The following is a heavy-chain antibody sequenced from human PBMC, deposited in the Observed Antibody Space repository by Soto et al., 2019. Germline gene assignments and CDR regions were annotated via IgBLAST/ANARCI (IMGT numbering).Heavy chain of an antibody. CDR1: GFTFSTYT. J-gene: IGHJ4*02. V-gene: IGHV3-21*03. D-gene: IGHD2-15*01. Sequence: EVQLVESGGALVKPGGSLRLSCAASGFTFSTYTLNWVRQAPGKGLKWFSSISSGSTFIYYADSLKGRFTVSRDNAKNSLYLQMNSLRAEDTAVYYCVREASSNCSGGSCRPYWGQGTLVTVSS. CDR3: VREASSNCSGGSCRPY. CDR2: ISSGSTFI.